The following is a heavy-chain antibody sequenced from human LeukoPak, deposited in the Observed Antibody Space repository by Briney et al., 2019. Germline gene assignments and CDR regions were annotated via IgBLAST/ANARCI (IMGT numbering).Heavy chain of an antibody. V-gene: IGHV3-21*01. CDR3: ARGDYDILTYYMDV. CDR2: ISSSSSYI. D-gene: IGHD3-9*01. Sequence: PGGSLRLSCAASGFTFSNYAMSWVRQAPGKGLEWVSSISSSSSYIYYADSVKGRFTISRDNAKNSLYLQMNSLRAEDTAVYYCARGDYDILTYYMDVWGKGTTVTVSS. J-gene: IGHJ6*03. CDR1: GFTFSNYA.